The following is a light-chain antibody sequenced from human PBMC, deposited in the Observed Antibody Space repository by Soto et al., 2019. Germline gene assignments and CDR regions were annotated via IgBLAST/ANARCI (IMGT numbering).Light chain of an antibody. CDR1: QGSGGY. J-gene: IGKJ1*01. CDR2: AAS. Sequence: AIRMTQSPSSLSASTGDRVTITCRSRQGSGGYLAWYQVKPGKVPKLLMFAASTLQRELPSSFSDSGSGTDFTLTISYLRSEDFATYYCQHYYAYPRTFGQGTQVDIK. V-gene: IGKV1-8*01. CDR3: QHYYAYPRT.